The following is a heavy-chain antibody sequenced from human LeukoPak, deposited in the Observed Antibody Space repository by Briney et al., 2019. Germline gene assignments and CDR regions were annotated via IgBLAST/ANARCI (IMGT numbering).Heavy chain of an antibody. J-gene: IGHJ3*02. V-gene: IGHV5-51*01. D-gene: IGHD5-24*01. Sequence: GESLKISCKGSGYSFTSYWIGWVRQMPGKGLEGMGIIYPGDSDTRYSPSFQGQVTISADKSISTAYLQWSSLKASDTAMYYCARSPGEMATMGDFDIWGQGTMVTVSS. CDR1: GYSFTSYW. CDR3: ARSPGEMATMGDFDI. CDR2: IYPGDSDT.